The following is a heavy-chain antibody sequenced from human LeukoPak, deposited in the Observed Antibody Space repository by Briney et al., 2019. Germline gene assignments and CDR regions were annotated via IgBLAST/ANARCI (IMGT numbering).Heavy chain of an antibody. CDR1: GGSFSGYY. Sequence: SETLSLTCAVYGGSFSGYYWGWIRQPPGKGLEWIGEINHSGSTNYNPSLKSRVTISVDTSKNQFSLKLSSVTAADTAVYYCASPPTGTADYWGQGTLVTVSS. J-gene: IGHJ4*02. CDR3: ASPPTGTADY. V-gene: IGHV4-34*01. D-gene: IGHD1-1*01. CDR2: INHSGST.